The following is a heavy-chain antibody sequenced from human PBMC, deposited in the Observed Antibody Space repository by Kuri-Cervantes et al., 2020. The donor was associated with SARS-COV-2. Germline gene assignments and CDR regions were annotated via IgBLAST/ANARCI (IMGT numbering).Heavy chain of an antibody. Sequence: KVSCKGSGYSFTKHWIGWVRQMPGKGLEWMGIIWPGDSNIRDTPSFQDQVTISVDTSISTAYLQWSSLKASDTAMYYCARHGAVRTQFDPFDTWGQGTMVTVSS. CDR3: ARHGAVRTQFDPFDT. J-gene: IGHJ3*02. CDR1: GYSFTKHW. D-gene: IGHD3-16*01. V-gene: IGHV5-51*01. CDR2: IWPGDSNI.